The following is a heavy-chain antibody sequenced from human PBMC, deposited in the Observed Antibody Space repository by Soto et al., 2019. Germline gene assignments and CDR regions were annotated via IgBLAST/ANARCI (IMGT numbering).Heavy chain of an antibody. J-gene: IGHJ6*04. CDR3: ARARPTSLLWFGEGYGMDV. V-gene: IGHV1-8*01. CDR1: GYTFTSYD. Sequence: SVQVSCKASGYTFTSYDINWDGKATVQGLEWMGGINPNSGNTDYAQKFQGRVPMNRITSTSTAYMELSSRRSEDTAVYYCARARPTSLLWFGEGYGMDVWG. CDR2: INPNSGNT. D-gene: IGHD3-10*01.